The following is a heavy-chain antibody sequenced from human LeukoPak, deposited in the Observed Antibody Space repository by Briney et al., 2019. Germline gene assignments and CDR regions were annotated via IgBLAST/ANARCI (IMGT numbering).Heavy chain of an antibody. V-gene: IGHV4-59*01. D-gene: IGHD2-21*02. CDR1: GGSISNYY. Sequence: PSETLSLTCTVSGGSISNYYWSRIRQPPGKGLEWIGYISYSGSTNYNPSLKSRVTISLDTSKTQFSLRLSSVTGADTAVYYCARDVYNYMGVTAYYGMDVWGQGTTVTVSS. CDR2: ISYSGST. CDR3: ARDVYNYMGVTAYYGMDV. J-gene: IGHJ6*02.